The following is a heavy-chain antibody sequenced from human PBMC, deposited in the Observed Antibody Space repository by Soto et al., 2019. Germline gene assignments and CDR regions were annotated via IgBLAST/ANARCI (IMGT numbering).Heavy chain of an antibody. Sequence: PSETLSLTCAVYGGSFSGYYWSWIRQPPGKGLEWIGEINHSGSTNYNPSLKSRVTISVDTSKNQFSLKLSSVTAADTAVYYCARGPADIVVVPAATQHDAFDIWGQGTMVTVSS. J-gene: IGHJ3*02. CDR2: INHSGST. V-gene: IGHV4-34*01. D-gene: IGHD2-2*01. CDR1: GGSFSGYY. CDR3: ARGPADIVVVPAATQHDAFDI.